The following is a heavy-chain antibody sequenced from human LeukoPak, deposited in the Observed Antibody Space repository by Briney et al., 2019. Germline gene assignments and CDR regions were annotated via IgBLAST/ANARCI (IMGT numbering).Heavy chain of an antibody. D-gene: IGHD1-26*01. Sequence: PSQTLSLTCTVSGGSIRSGSYYWSWIRQPAGKGLEWIGRIYTSGSTNYNPSLKSRVTISVDTSKNQFSLKLSSVTAADTAVYYCARPGGSYSYFDYWGQGTLVTVSS. CDR1: GGSIRSGSYY. V-gene: IGHV4-61*02. CDR2: IYTSGST. CDR3: ARPGGSYSYFDY. J-gene: IGHJ4*02.